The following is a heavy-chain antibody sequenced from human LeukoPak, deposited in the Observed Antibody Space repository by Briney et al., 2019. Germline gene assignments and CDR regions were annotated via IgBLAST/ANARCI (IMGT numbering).Heavy chain of an antibody. D-gene: IGHD2-2*01. CDR3: ASLSSTSQSDY. Sequence: SETLSLTCTVSGGSISSSSYYWGWIRQPPGKGLEWIGSIYYSGSTYYNPSLKSRVTISVDRSKNQFSLKLSSVTAADTAVYYCASLSSTSQSDYWGQGTLVTVSS. J-gene: IGHJ4*02. CDR1: GGSISSSSYY. V-gene: IGHV4-39*07. CDR2: IYYSGST.